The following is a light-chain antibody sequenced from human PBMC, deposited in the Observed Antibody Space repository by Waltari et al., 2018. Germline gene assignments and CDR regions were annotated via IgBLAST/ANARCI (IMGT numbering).Light chain of an antibody. Sequence: SSELTQDPAVSVALGQTVRITCQGASLRTSYASWYQQKSGQAPILVLFGKNKWPSGIPDRFSGYNSETTTSLTITGAQAEDEADYYCSSRDSSASHVLFAGGTKLTVL. J-gene: IGLJ2*01. CDR1: SLRTSY. CDR2: GKN. V-gene: IGLV3-19*01. CDR3: SSRDSSASHVL.